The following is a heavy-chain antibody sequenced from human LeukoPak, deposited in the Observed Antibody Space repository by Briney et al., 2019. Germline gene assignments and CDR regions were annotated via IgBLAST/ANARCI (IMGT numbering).Heavy chain of an antibody. CDR3: AGNEHSGWDYFDY. V-gene: IGHV4-61*02. Sequence: PSQTLSLTCTVSGGSISSGSYYWSWLRQPVGKGLEWIGRIYTSGSNNYNPSLKRRVTISVDTSKNQFSLKLSSVTAADTAVYYCAGNEHSGWDYFDYWGQGTLVTVSS. CDR2: IYTSGSN. D-gene: IGHD6-19*01. J-gene: IGHJ4*02. CDR1: GGSISSGSYY.